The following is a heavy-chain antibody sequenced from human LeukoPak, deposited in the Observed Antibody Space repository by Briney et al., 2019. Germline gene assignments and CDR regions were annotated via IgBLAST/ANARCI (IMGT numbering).Heavy chain of an antibody. CDR2: IRSSSSYI. V-gene: IGHV3-21*01. CDR1: GFTFSSYS. Sequence: GGSLRLSCAACGFTFSSYSMNWARHARGEGLEWVSSIRSSSSYIYYADSVKGRITITRNNDKNSLYLQMNRLRAEATAVYYTARDYVPPNSSSWYVYWFDPWGQGTLVTVSS. D-gene: IGHD6-13*01. CDR3: ARDYVPPNSSSWYVYWFDP. J-gene: IGHJ5*02.